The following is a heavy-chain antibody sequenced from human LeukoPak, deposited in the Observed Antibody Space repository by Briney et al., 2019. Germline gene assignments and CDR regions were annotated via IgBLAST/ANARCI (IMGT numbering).Heavy chain of an antibody. Sequence: SETLSLTCSVSGDSVTSHGWGWVRQPPGKGLEWIGYAYVSRINKDIFNPSLKTRLTISIDTSRNQFSLRLNSVTAADTAVYYCVRDKNGSLDFWGQGTLVTVSS. J-gene: IGHJ4*02. D-gene: IGHD3-10*01. CDR1: GDSVTSHG. CDR2: AYVSRIN. V-gene: IGHV4-59*02. CDR3: VRDKNGSLDF.